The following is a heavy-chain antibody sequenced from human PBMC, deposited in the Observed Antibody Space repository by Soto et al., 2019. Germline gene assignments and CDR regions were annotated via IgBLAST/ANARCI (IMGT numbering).Heavy chain of an antibody. CDR3: AKSGSSWYYYYMDV. CDR1: GFTFSSYG. CDR2: ISYDGSNK. Sequence: PGGSLRLSCAASGFTFSSYGMHWVRQAPGKGLEWVAVISYDGSNKYYADSVKGRFTISRDNSKNTLYLQMNSLRAEDTAVYYCAKSGSSWYYYYMDVWGKGTTVTVSS. J-gene: IGHJ6*03. D-gene: IGHD6-13*01. V-gene: IGHV3-30*18.